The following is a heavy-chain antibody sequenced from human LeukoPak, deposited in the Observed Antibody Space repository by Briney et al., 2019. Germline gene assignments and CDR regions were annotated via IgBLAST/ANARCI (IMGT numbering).Heavy chain of an antibody. CDR1: GDSISSAGYY. CDR3: AREPHSGSGSDY. J-gene: IGHJ4*02. Sequence: PSETLSLTCTVSGDSISSAGYYWSWIRQHSGKGLEWLRYIYYSGSAYYNPSLKSRVTISLDTSTNQFSLKVSSVTAADTAVYYCAREPHSGSGSDYWGQGTLVTVSS. V-gene: IGHV4-31*03. CDR2: IYYSGSA. D-gene: IGHD5-12*01.